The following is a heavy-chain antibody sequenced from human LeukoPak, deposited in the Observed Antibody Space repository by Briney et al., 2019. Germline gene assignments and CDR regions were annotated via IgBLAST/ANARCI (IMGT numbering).Heavy chain of an antibody. D-gene: IGHD3-10*01. CDR3: TTEELITMVRGVKYYFDY. Sequence: GSLRLSCAVSGFTICNAWMSRVRQAPGKGLEWVVRIKSKTDGGTTDYAAPVKGRFTISRDDSKNTLYLQMNSLKTEDTAVYYCTTEELITMVRGVKYYFDYWGQGTLVTVSS. CDR2: IKSKTDGGTT. CDR1: GFTICNAW. V-gene: IGHV3-15*01. J-gene: IGHJ4*02.